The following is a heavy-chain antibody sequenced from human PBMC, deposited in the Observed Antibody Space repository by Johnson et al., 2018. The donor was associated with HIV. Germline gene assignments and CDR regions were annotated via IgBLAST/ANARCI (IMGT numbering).Heavy chain of an antibody. CDR3: ARDLGPDGAFDI. Sequence: QVQLVESGGGVVQPGRSLRLSCAASGFTFSSYAMHWVRQAPGKGLEWVSVIYGGGDTYYSDSVKGRFTNSRDNSKNRLYLEMNSVRAEDTAVYYCARDLGPDGAFDIWGQGTMVTVSS. V-gene: IGHV3-30*04. D-gene: IGHD5-24*01. J-gene: IGHJ3*02. CDR2: IYGGGDT. CDR1: GFTFSSYA.